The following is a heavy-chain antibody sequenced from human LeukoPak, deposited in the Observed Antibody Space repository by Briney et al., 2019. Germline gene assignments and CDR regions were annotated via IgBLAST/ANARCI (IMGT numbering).Heavy chain of an antibody. V-gene: IGHV3-21*01. CDR2: ISSSSSYI. D-gene: IGHD5-18*01. CDR3: ARPPYSYCHDAFDL. J-gene: IGHJ3*01. Sequence: PGGSLRLSCAASGFTFSSYSMNWVRQAPGKGLEWVSSISSSSSYIYYADSVKGRFTISRDNAKNSLYLQMNSLRAEDTAVYCCARPPYSYCHDAFDLWGQGTMVTVSS. CDR1: GFTFSSYS.